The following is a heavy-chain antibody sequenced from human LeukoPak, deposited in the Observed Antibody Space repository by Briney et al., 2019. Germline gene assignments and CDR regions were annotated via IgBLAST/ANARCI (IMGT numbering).Heavy chain of an antibody. CDR1: GGSFSGYY. CDR2: INHSGST. D-gene: IGHD5-12*01. V-gene: IGHV4-34*01. CDR3: ARGRMREVATETQFDY. J-gene: IGHJ4*02. Sequence: PSETLSLTCAVYGGSFSGYYWSWIRQPPGKGLEWIGEINHSGSTNYNPSLKSRVTISVDTSKNQFSLKLSSVTAADTAVYYCARGRMREVATETQFDYWGQGTLVTVSS.